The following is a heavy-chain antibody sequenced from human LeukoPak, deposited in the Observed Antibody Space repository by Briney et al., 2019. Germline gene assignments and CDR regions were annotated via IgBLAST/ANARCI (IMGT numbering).Heavy chain of an antibody. CDR3: ARGTRWLPKYEFDY. CDR1: GGSISSSSYY. J-gene: IGHJ4*02. CDR2: IYYSGST. V-gene: IGHV4-39*07. D-gene: IGHD5-24*01. Sequence: SETLSLTCTVSGGSISSSSYYWGWIRQPPGKGLEWMGSIYYSGSTYYNPSLKSRVTISVDTSKNQFSLKLSSVTAADTAVYYCARGTRWLPKYEFDYWGQGTLVTVSS.